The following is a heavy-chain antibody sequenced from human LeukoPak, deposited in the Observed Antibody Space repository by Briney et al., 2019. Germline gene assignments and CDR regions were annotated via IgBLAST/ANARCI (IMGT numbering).Heavy chain of an antibody. D-gene: IGHD3-16*01. CDR2: IYYSGST. CDR1: GGSISSSSYY. CDR3: ARDWGAATSAFDI. J-gene: IGHJ3*02. V-gene: IGHV4-39*07. Sequence: SETPSLTCTVSGGSISSSSYYWGWIRQPPGKGLEWIGSIYYSGSTYYNPSLKSRVTISVDTSKNQFSLNLSSVTAADTAVYYCARDWGAATSAFDIWGQGTMVTVSS.